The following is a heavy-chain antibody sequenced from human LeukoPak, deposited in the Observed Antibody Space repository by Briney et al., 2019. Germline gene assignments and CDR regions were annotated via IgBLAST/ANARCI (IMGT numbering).Heavy chain of an antibody. D-gene: IGHD5-18*01. CDR3: ARDRTAMVSYLDY. J-gene: IGHJ4*02. V-gene: IGHV3-30*03. CDR2: ISYDGSNK. Sequence: GGSLRLSCAASGFTFSSYSMHWVRQAPGKGLEWVAVISYDGSNKYYADSVRGRFPISRDNSQNTLYLQMNSLRAEDTAVYYCARDRTAMVSYLDYWGQGTLVTVSS. CDR1: GFTFSSYS.